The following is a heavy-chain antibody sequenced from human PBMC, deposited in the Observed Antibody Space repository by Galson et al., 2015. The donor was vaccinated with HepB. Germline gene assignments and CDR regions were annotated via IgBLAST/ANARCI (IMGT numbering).Heavy chain of an antibody. J-gene: IGHJ4*02. CDR3: AKDMEWLVPIYHFDY. CDR2: ISGSGGST. D-gene: IGHD6-19*01. Sequence: SLRLSCAASGFTFSSHAMSWVRQAPGKGLEWVSGISGSGGSTHCADSVTGRFTISRDNSKNTLYLQMNSLRAEDTAVYYCAKDMEWLVPIYHFDYWGQGTLLTVSS. CDR1: GFTFSSHA. V-gene: IGHV3-23*01.